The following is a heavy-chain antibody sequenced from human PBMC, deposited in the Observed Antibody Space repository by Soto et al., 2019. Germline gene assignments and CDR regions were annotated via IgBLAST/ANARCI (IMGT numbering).Heavy chain of an antibody. D-gene: IGHD2-8*02. Sequence: TSETLSLTCAVYGGSFSGYYWSWIRQPPGKGLEWIGEINHSGSTNYNPSLKSRVTISVDTSKNQFSLKLSSVTAADTAVYYCARVSGGASHYDAFDIWGQGTMVTVSS. CDR3: ARVSGGASHYDAFDI. V-gene: IGHV4-34*01. CDR2: INHSGST. CDR1: GGSFSGYY. J-gene: IGHJ3*02.